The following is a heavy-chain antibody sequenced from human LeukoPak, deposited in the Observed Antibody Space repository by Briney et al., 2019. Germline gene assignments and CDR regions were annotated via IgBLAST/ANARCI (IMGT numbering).Heavy chain of an antibody. CDR1: GFTFSSHW. CDR2: INTDGRTT. D-gene: IGHD3-22*01. Sequence: PGGSLRLSCAASGFTFSSHWMHWVRQAPGKGLVWVSRINTDGRTTSYADSVQGRFTISRDNAKKSLYLQMSSLRAEDTAVYYCARDRSEDDSSGYIHRDFDYWGQGTLVIVSS. V-gene: IGHV3-74*01. CDR3: ARDRSEDDSSGYIHRDFDY. J-gene: IGHJ4*02.